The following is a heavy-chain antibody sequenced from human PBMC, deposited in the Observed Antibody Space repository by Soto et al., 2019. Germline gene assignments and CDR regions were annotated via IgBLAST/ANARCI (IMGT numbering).Heavy chain of an antibody. CDR1: SGSISSSNW. V-gene: IGHV4-4*02. Sequence: SETLSLTCAVSSGSISSSNWWSWVRQPPGKGLEWIGEIYHSGSTNYNPSLKSRVTISVDKSKNQFSLKLSSVTAADTAVYYCARISLRGGYCSSTSCRRIRNFDYWGQGTLVTVSS. J-gene: IGHJ4*02. CDR2: IYHSGST. CDR3: ARISLRGGYCSSTSCRRIRNFDY. D-gene: IGHD2-2*01.